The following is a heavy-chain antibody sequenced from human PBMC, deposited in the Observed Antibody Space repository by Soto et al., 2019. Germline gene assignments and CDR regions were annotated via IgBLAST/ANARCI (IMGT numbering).Heavy chain of an antibody. D-gene: IGHD3-10*01. J-gene: IGHJ4*02. CDR1: GGSISSYY. CDR2: IYYSGST. CDR3: ARDHLGYYGSGSYL. V-gene: IGHV4-59*01. Sequence: SETLSLTCTVSGGSISSYYWSWIRQPPGKGLEWIGYIYYSGSTNYNPSLKSRVTISVDTSKNQFSLKLSSVTAADTAVYYCARDHLGYYGSGSYLWSQGTLVTVSS.